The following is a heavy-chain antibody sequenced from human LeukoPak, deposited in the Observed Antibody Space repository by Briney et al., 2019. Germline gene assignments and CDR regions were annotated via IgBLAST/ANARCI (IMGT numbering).Heavy chain of an antibody. Sequence: GGSLRLSCAASGFTFSSYWMSWVRQAPGKGLEWVANIKQDGSEKYYVDSVKGRFTISRDNAKNSLYLQMNSLRAEDTAVYYCARARINIAVAGTVDYWGQGTLVTVSS. V-gene: IGHV3-7*01. CDR2: IKQDGSEK. CDR3: ARARINIAVAGTVDY. CDR1: GFTFSSYW. D-gene: IGHD6-19*01. J-gene: IGHJ4*02.